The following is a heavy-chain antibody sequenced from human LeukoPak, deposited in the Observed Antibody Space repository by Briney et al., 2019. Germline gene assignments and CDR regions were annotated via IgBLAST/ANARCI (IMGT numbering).Heavy chain of an antibody. CDR1: GGSISNGDYY. CDR2: IYYSGST. CDR3: ARVSADNYYDSSSDY. V-gene: IGHV4-30-4*08. Sequence: PSETLSLTCTVSGGSISNGDYYWSWIRQPPGKGLEWIGYIYYSGSTYYNPSLKSRVTISVDTSKNQFSLKLSSVTAADTAVYYCARVSADNYYDSSSDYWGQGTLVTVSS. D-gene: IGHD3-22*01. J-gene: IGHJ4*02.